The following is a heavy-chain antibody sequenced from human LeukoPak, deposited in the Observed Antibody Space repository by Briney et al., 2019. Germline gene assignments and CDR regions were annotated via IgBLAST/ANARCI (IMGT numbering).Heavy chain of an antibody. D-gene: IGHD3-3*01. CDR2: INHSGST. CDR3: ARGNYDFWSGYYTTYYFDY. J-gene: IGHJ4*02. Sequence: PSETLSLTCAVYGGSFSGYYWSWIRQPPGKGLEWIGEINHSGSTNYNPSLKNRVTISVDTSKNQFSLKLSSVTAADTAVYYCARGNYDFWSGYYTTYYFDYWGQGTLVTVSS. CDR1: GGSFSGYY. V-gene: IGHV4-34*01.